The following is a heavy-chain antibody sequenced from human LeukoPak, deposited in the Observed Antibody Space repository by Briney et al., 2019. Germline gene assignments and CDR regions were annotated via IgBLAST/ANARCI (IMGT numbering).Heavy chain of an antibody. J-gene: IGHJ4*02. CDR1: GGSISSSSYD. D-gene: IGHD3/OR15-3a*01. CDR2: IYYSGST. V-gene: IGHV4-61*05. CDR3: ATYGGTGYYGFAY. Sequence: SETLSLTCTVSGGSISSSSYDWGWIRQPRGKGLEWIGYIYYSGSTNYNPSLKSRVTISVDTSKNQFSLKLSSVTAADTAVYYCATYGGTGYYGFAYWGQGTLVTVSS.